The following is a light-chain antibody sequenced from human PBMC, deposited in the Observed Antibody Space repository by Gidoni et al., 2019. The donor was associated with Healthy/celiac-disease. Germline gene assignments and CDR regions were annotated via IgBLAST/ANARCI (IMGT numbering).Light chain of an antibody. Sequence: QAAPTPPAPRSGSPGQAVPNPCTGTSSDVGGYNYVSWYQQHPGKAPKLMIYEVSNRPSGVSNRFSGSKSGNTASLTISGLQAEDEADYYCSSYTSSSTLGVFGGGTKLTVL. V-gene: IGLV2-14*01. CDR1: SSDVGGYNY. CDR2: EVS. CDR3: SSYTSSSTLGV. J-gene: IGLJ2*01.